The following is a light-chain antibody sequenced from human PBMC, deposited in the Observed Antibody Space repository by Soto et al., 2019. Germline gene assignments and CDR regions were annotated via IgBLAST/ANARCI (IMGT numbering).Light chain of an antibody. CDR3: QQRSNWPPIT. V-gene: IGKV3-15*01. CDR2: GAS. Sequence: EIVMTQSPATLSVSPGERATLSCRASHSVRSSLAWYQQKPGQAPRLLIHGASTRATGIPGRFSGSGSGTEFTLIISSLQSEDFAVYYCQQRSNWPPITFGQGTRLEI. CDR1: HSVRSS. J-gene: IGKJ5*01.